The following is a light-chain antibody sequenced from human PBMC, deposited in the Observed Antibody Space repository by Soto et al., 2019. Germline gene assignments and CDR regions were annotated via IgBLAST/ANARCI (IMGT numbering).Light chain of an antibody. Sequence: QSALTQPASVSGSPGQSITISCTGTSSDIGAYNYVSWYQQHPGQAPKLMISDVSNRPSGISDRFSGSKSGNTASLTISGLQAEYEADYYCSSCSRSSGTRYVFGTGTKLTVL. CDR3: SSCSRSSGTRYV. CDR2: DVS. J-gene: IGLJ1*01. CDR1: SSDIGAYNY. V-gene: IGLV2-14*03.